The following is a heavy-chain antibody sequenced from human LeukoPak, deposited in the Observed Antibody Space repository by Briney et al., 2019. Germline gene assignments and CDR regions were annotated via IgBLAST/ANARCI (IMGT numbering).Heavy chain of an antibody. Sequence: ASVKVSYKASGYTFTSYYMHWVRQAPGQGLEWMGIINPSGGSTSYAQKFQGRVTMTRDTSTSTVYMELSSLRSEDTAVYYCARSRPGYSYAIPAFPFDYWGQGTLVTVSS. CDR1: GYTFTSYY. D-gene: IGHD5-18*01. J-gene: IGHJ4*02. V-gene: IGHV1-46*01. CDR2: INPSGGST. CDR3: ARSRPGYSYAIPAFPFDY.